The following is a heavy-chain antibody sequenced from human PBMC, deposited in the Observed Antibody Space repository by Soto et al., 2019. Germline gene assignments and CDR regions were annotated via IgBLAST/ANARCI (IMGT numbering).Heavy chain of an antibody. D-gene: IGHD3-3*02. V-gene: IGHV1-3*04. Sequence: QVQLAQSGAEVKKPGASVKVSCTASGYIFTDYTIHWVRQAPGQRLEWMGWVNTGNGKAKSSEKFQGRVTITRDTSATTADMELSNLRSDGTAYYYCARDIRGGGAFDAWGQGTMVTVSS. J-gene: IGHJ3*01. CDR2: VNTGNGKA. CDR1: GYIFTDYT. CDR3: ARDIRGGGAFDA.